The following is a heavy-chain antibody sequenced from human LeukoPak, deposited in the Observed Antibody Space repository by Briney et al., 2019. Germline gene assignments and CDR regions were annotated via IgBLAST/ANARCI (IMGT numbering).Heavy chain of an antibody. CDR1: GGSISSNNYY. CDR3: ATHVRGTGTTRWFDP. Sequence: SETLSLTRTVSGGSISSNNYYWGWVRQPPGKGLEWIGSIYYSGSTYYNPSLKSRVTISLDTSKNLFSLRLSSVTAADTAVYYCATHVRGTGTTRWFDPWGQRTLVTVSS. D-gene: IGHD1-14*01. V-gene: IGHV4-39*01. CDR2: IYYSGST. J-gene: IGHJ5*02.